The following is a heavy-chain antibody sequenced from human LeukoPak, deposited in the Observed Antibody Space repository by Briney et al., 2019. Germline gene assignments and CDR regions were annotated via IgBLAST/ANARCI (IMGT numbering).Heavy chain of an antibody. CDR2: IRYDGSNK. Sequence: GGSLRLSCAASGFTFSSYGMHWVRQAPGKGLEWVAFIRYDGSNKYYADSVKGRFTISRDNSKNTLYLQMNSLRAEDTAVYYCAKGRVAVAGNTPYYYYGMDAGGQGTTVTV. V-gene: IGHV3-30*02. CDR3: AKGRVAVAGNTPYYYYGMDA. J-gene: IGHJ6*02. CDR1: GFTFSSYG. D-gene: IGHD6-19*01.